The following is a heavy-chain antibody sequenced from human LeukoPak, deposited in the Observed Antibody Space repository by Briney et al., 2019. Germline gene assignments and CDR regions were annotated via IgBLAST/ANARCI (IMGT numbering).Heavy chain of an antibody. V-gene: IGHV3-23*01. J-gene: IGHJ4*02. Sequence: HPGGSLRLSCAASGFSFSGYAMSWVRQAPGKGLEWVSTISGSGGSTYYADSVKGRFTFSRDNSKNTLNLQMNSLRAEDTAIYYCAKVFGYCSSGSCFTFPFDYWGQGTLVTVSS. CDR1: GFSFSGYA. CDR2: ISGSGGST. D-gene: IGHD2-15*01. CDR3: AKVFGYCSSGSCFTFPFDY.